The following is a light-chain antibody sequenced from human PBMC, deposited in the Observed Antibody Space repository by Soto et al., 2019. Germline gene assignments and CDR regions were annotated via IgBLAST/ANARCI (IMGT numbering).Light chain of an antibody. CDR1: QSVSSSY. CDR2: GAS. J-gene: IGKJ1*01. CDR3: QQYGSSPPT. Sequence: ERVMTQSPATLSVSPGERVTLSCRASQSVSSSYLAWYQQKPGQAPRLLIYGASSRATGIPDRFSGSGSGTDFTLTISRLEPEDFAVYYCQQYGSSPPTFGQGTKVDIK. V-gene: IGKV3-20*01.